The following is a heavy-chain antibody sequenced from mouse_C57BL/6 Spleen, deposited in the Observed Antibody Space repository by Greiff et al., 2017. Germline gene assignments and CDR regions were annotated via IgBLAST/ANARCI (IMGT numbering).Heavy chain of an antibody. J-gene: IGHJ4*01. CDR1: GYTFTDYN. D-gene: IGHD2-5*01. V-gene: IGHV1-18*01. CDR3: ARIGSNYGYAMDYAMDY. Sequence: VQLQQSGPELVKPGASVKIPCKASGYTFTDYNMDWVKQSHGKSLEWIGDINPNNGGTIYNQKFKGKATLTVDKSSSTAYMELRSLTSEDTAVYYCARIGSNYGYAMDYAMDYWGQGTSVTVSS. CDR2: INPNNGGT.